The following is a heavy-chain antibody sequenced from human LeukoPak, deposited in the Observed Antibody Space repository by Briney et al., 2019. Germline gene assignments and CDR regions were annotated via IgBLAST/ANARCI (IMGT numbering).Heavy chain of an antibody. CDR2: IRDSGEA. D-gene: IGHD3-3*01. J-gene: IGHJ4*02. CDR3: AKAGPGFLEWTNFDY. V-gene: IGHV3-53*01. CDR1: GFRVSDYY. Sequence: GGSLRLSCAVSGFRVSDYYMSWVRQAPGKGLEWVGRIRDSGEAFYADFARGRFAISRDESENTLYLQMNSLRAEDTAVYYCAKAGPGFLEWTNFDYWGQGTQVTVSS.